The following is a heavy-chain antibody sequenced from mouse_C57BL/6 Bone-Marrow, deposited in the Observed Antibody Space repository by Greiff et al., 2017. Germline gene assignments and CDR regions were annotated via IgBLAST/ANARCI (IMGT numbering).Heavy chain of an antibody. Sequence: QVQLKESGAELVKPGASVKISCKASGYAFSSYWMNWVKQRPGKGLEWIGQIYPGDGDTNYNGKFKGKATLTADKSSSTAYMQLSSLTSEDSAVYFCARGRGSTRGYFCVWGTGTTVTVSS. CDR2: IYPGDGDT. D-gene: IGHD1-1*01. CDR1: GYAFSSYW. CDR3: ARGRGSTRGYFCV. V-gene: IGHV1-80*01. J-gene: IGHJ1*03.